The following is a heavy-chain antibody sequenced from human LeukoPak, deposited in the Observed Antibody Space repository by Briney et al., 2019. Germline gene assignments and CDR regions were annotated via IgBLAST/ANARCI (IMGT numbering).Heavy chain of an antibody. V-gene: IGHV3-7*01. D-gene: IGHD1-26*01. Sequence: GGSLRLSCAASGFTFSNYWMSWVRQAPGKGLEWVANIKQDGSEKYYVDSVKGRFTISRDNSKNTLYLQMNSLRAEDTAVYYCAKDEGGSYSVAFDYWGQGTLVTVSS. CDR2: IKQDGSEK. J-gene: IGHJ4*02. CDR3: AKDEGGSYSVAFDY. CDR1: GFTFSNYW.